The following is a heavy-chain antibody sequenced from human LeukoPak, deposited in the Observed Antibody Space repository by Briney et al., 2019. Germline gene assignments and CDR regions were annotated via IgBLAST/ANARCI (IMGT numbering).Heavy chain of an antibody. D-gene: IGHD3-16*01. V-gene: IGHV3-30-3*01. Sequence: QPGGSLRLSCAASGFTFSSYAMHWVRQAPGKGLEWVAVISYDGSNKYYADSVKGRFTISRDNSKNTLYLQMNSLRAEDTAVYYCARDAQRGVMPYYGMDVWGQGTTVTVSS. J-gene: IGHJ6*02. CDR2: ISYDGSNK. CDR3: ARDAQRGVMPYYGMDV. CDR1: GFTFSSYA.